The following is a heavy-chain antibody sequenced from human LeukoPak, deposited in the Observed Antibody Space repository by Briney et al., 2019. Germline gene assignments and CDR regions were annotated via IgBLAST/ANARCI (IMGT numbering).Heavy chain of an antibody. D-gene: IGHD3-10*01. CDR2: IYYTGTT. CDR3: ARHRGSDL. V-gene: IGHV4-61*01. J-gene: IGHJ3*01. Sequence: SETLSLTCTVSSGSISSATYYWNWIRQPPGKGLEWIGYIYYTGTTNYNPSLKSRVTISLDTSKNQFSLKLSSVTAADTAVYYCARHRGSDLWGQGTMVTVSS. CDR1: SGSISSATYY.